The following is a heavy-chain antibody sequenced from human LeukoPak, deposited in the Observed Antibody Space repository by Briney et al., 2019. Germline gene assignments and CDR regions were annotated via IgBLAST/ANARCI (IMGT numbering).Heavy chain of an antibody. V-gene: IGHV1-69*13. J-gene: IGHJ3*02. Sequence: SVKVSCKASGGTFSSYAISWVRQAPGQGLEWMGGIIPIFGTANYAQKFQGRVTITADESTSTAYMELSSLRSEDTAVYYCARVMAYTDAFDIWGQGTMVTVSS. CDR3: ARVMAYTDAFDI. CDR1: GGTFSSYA. D-gene: IGHD3-16*01. CDR2: IIPIFGTA.